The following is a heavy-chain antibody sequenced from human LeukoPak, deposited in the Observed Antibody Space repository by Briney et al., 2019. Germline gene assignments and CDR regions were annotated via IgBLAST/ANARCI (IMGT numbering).Heavy chain of an antibody. CDR3: ARDGGDCSGDSCYVDY. D-gene: IGHD2-15*01. Sequence: SETLSLTCTVSGGSISSYYWSWIRQSPGKGLEWIGFIYYSGTANYNPSLKSRVTMSVDTSKNQFSLKLTSVTAADTALYYCARDGGDCSGDSCYVDYWGQGTLVTVSS. CDR1: GGSISSYY. J-gene: IGHJ4*02. CDR2: IYYSGTA. V-gene: IGHV4-59*01.